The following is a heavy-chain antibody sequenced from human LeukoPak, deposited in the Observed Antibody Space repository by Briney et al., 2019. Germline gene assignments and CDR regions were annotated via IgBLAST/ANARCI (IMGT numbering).Heavy chain of an antibody. Sequence: PGGSLRLSCEASGFTVSRNYMSWVRQAPGKGLEWVSVIYSADSAYYADSVRGRFTISRDNSKNTLYLQMNSLRADDTAVYYCAREVGGGATNYFDYWGQGTLVTVSS. V-gene: IGHV3-53*01. CDR1: GFTVSRNY. CDR3: AREVGGGATNYFDY. CDR2: IYSADSA. D-gene: IGHD1-26*01. J-gene: IGHJ4*02.